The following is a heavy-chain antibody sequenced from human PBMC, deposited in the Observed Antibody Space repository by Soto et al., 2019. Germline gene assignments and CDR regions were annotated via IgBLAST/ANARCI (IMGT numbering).Heavy chain of an antibody. CDR3: ARSGSMPYYYYGMDV. J-gene: IGHJ6*02. D-gene: IGHD3-10*01. CDR2: ISGHNGDT. V-gene: IGHV1-18*01. CDR1: GYTFARYG. Sequence: QVQLVQSGAEVKKPGASVRVSCKASGYTFARYGIDWVRQAPGQGLEWMGWISGHNGDTKYVQKFQGRVSMTTDTSXXTASMELRSRRSDDTAVYYCARSGSMPYYYYGMDVWGQGTTVTVSS.